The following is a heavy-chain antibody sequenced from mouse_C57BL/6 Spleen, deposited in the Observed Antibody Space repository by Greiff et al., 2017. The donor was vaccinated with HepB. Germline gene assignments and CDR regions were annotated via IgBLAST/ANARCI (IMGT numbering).Heavy chain of an antibody. D-gene: IGHD1-1*01. J-gene: IGHJ3*01. V-gene: IGHV1-64*01. CDR3: AYYYGEAWFAY. CDR1: GYTFTSYW. CDR2: IHPNSGST. Sequence: QVQLQPGAELVKPGASVKLSCKASGYTFTSYWMHWVKQRPGQGLEWIGMIHPNSGSTNYNEKFKSKATLNVDKSSSTAYMQLSSLTSEDSAVYYCAYYYGEAWFAYWGQGTLVTVSA.